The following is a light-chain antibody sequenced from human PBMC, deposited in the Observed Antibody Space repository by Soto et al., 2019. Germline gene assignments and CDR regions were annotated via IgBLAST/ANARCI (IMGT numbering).Light chain of an antibody. Sequence: DIVMTQSPLSLPVTPGEPASISCRSSQSLLHSNGYNYLDWYLQKPGQSPQLLIYLGSNRSSGVPDRFSGSGSGTDSTLKISRVEAEDVGVYYCMQALHTPLTFGGGTKVEIK. CDR1: QSLLHSNGYNY. V-gene: IGKV2-28*01. CDR3: MQALHTPLT. CDR2: LGS. J-gene: IGKJ4*01.